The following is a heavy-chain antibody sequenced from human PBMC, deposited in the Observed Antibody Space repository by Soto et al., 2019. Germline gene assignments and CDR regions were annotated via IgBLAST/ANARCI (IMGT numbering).Heavy chain of an antibody. D-gene: IGHD1-20*01. V-gene: IGHV3-33*01. CDR3: ARDPVRYNWNMYYFDY. CDR1: GFTFSSYG. CDR2: IWYDGSNK. J-gene: IGHJ4*02. Sequence: PGGSLRLSCAASGFTFSSYGMHWVRQAPGKGLEWVAVIWYDGSNKYYADSVKGRFTISRDNSKNTLYLQMNSLRAEDTAVYYCARDPVRYNWNMYYFDYWGQGTLVTVSS.